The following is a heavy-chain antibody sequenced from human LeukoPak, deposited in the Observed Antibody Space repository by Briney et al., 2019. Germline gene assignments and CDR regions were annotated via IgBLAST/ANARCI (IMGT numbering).Heavy chain of an antibody. J-gene: IGHJ4*02. CDR1: GFTFDDYA. CDR2: ISWNSGSI. V-gene: IGHV3-9*01. Sequence: PGGSLRLSCAASGFTFDDYAMHRVRQAPGKGLEWDSGISWNSGSIAYADSVKGRFTISRDNSKNSLYLQMNSLIAEDTALYYCAKDGLVAGTGYYFDYWGQGTLVTVSS. D-gene: IGHD6-19*01. CDR3: AKDGLVAGTGYYFDY.